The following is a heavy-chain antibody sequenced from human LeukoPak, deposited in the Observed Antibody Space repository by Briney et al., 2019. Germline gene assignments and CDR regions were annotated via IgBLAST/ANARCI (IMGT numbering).Heavy chain of an antibody. CDR3: ARDSVTVATPYMDV. CDR1: RYTFTGYY. Sequence: ASVKVSCKASRYTFTGYYMHWVRQAPGQGLEWMGRINANSGNTMYAQNFQGRVSMTTDTSISTAFMELSSLRFDDTAVYSWARDSVTVATPYMDVWGKGTTVTVSS. V-gene: IGHV1-2*06. CDR2: INANSGNT. D-gene: IGHD4-17*01. J-gene: IGHJ6*03.